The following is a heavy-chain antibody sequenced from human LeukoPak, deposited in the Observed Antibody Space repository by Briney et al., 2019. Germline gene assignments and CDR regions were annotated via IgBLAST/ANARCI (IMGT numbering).Heavy chain of an antibody. CDR2: ISASSDTT. D-gene: IGHD1-26*01. CDR3: ATESYGGA. CDR1: GFTFSNYA. V-gene: IGHV3-23*01. J-gene: IGHJ4*02. Sequence: GGSLRLSCAASGFTFSNYAMRWLRQAPGEGLEWVSSISASSDTTWNADSVKGRFTISRDNSKNALYLQMNSLRGDDTAVYYCATESYGGAWGQGTLVTVSS.